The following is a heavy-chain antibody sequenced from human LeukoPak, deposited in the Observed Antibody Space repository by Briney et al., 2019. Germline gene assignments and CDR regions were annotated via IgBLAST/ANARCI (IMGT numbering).Heavy chain of an antibody. CDR1: GFSFSSNT. Sequence: GRSLRLSCAGSGFSFSSNTMSWVRQAPGRGLGWVSAISNNGGRTDYADSVKGRFTISRDNSKSTLYLHMDSLRAEDTAVYYCARDEDTSALSEYWGQGTLVTVSS. D-gene: IGHD2/OR15-2a*01. V-gene: IGHV3-23*01. CDR3: ARDEDTSALSEY. CDR2: ISNNGGRT. J-gene: IGHJ4*02.